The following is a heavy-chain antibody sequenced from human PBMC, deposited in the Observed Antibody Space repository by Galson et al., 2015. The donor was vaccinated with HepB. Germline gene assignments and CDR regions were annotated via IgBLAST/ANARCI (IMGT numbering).Heavy chain of an antibody. V-gene: IGHV3-21*01. D-gene: IGHD5-18*01. Sequence: SLRLSCAASGFTFSSYSMNWVRQAPGQGLEWVSSISSSSSYIYYADSVKGRFTISRDNAKNSLYLQMNSLRAEDTAVYYCARGGPGWLPTGYYYYMDVWGKGTTVTVSS. CDR3: ARGGPGWLPTGYYYYMDV. CDR2: ISSSSSYI. J-gene: IGHJ6*03. CDR1: GFTFSSYS.